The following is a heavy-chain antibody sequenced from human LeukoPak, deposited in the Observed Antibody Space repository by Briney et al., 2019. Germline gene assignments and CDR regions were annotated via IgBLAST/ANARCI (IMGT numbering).Heavy chain of an antibody. CDR3: ATGVTMIVVGEWDI. Sequence: ASVKDSCKASGYTFTGYYMHWVRQAPGKGLEWMGGFDPEDGETIYAQKFQGRVTMTEDTSTDTAYMELSSLRSEDTAVYYCATGVTMIVVGEWDIWGQGTMVTVSS. CDR2: FDPEDGET. CDR1: GYTFTGYY. J-gene: IGHJ3*02. V-gene: IGHV1-24*01. D-gene: IGHD3-22*01.